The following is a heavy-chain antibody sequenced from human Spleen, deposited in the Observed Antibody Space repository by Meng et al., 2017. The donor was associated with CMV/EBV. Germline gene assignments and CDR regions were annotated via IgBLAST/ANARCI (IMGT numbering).Heavy chain of an antibody. J-gene: IGHJ4*02. CDR1: GVTFSAYD. CDR3: ARVRAGAGPDY. CDR2: ISTASSYI. V-gene: IGHV3-21*01. D-gene: IGHD6-13*01. Sequence: SCAASGVTFSAYDMTWVRQAPGKGLEWVSSISTASSYIHYADSVKGRFTISRDNAKNSLYLQMNSLRAEDTAVYYCARVRAGAGPDYWAQGTLVTVSS.